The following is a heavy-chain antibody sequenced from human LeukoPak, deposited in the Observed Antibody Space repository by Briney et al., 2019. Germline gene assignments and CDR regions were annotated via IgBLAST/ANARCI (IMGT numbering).Heavy chain of an antibody. Sequence: GASVKVSCKVSGYTLTELSMHWVRQAPGKGLEWMGGFDPEDGETIYAQKFQGRVTMTEDTSTDTAYMELGSLRSEDTAVYYCSTGAGPKSSCLYGSMGYWGQGTLVTVSS. CDR1: GYTLTELS. CDR3: STGAGPKSSCLYGSMGY. CDR2: FDPEDGET. V-gene: IGHV1-24*01. D-gene: IGHD6-19*01. J-gene: IGHJ4*02.